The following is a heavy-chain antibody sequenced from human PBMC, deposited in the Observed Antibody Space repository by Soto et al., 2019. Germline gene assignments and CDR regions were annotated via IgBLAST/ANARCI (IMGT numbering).Heavy chain of an antibody. CDR1: GGSISSSNW. J-gene: IGHJ4*02. V-gene: IGHV4-4*02. D-gene: IGHD3-10*01. CDR3: ARRWGEGRVDY. CDR2: IYHSGST. Sequence: QVQLQESGPGLVKPSGTLSLTCAVSGGSISSSNWWSWVRQPPGKGLHWIGEIYHSGSTNYIPSLKSGVTISVYKSRNLFSLKLSSVTAADTAVYYCARRWGEGRVDYWGQGTLVTVSS.